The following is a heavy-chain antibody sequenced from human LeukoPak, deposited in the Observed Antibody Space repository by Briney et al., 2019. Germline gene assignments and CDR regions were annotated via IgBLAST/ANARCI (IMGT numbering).Heavy chain of an antibody. CDR3: ARDRTYCTNGVCYFRAFDI. V-gene: IGHV3-33*01. Sequence: PGGSLRLSCAASGFTFSSYGMHWVRQAPGKGLEWVAVIWYDETNKYYADSVEGRFTISRDNSKNTLYLQMNSLRAEDTAVYYCARDRTYCTNGVCYFRAFDIWGQGTMVTVSS. CDR2: IWYDETNK. J-gene: IGHJ3*02. CDR1: GFTFSSYG. D-gene: IGHD2-8*01.